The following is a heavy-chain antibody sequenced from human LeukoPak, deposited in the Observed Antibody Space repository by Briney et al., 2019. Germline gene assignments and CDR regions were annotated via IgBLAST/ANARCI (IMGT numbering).Heavy chain of an antibody. D-gene: IGHD3-10*01. CDR2: ITDSGGGT. Sequence: PGGSLRLSCAASGFTFSSYAMSWVRQAPGKGLEWVSSITDSGGGTFYADSVKGRFTISRDNSKNTLFLQLNSLRAEDTAVYYCAKRGAGYYFDHWGQGTLVTVSS. J-gene: IGHJ4*02. V-gene: IGHV3-23*01. CDR1: GFTFSSYA. CDR3: AKRGAGYYFDH.